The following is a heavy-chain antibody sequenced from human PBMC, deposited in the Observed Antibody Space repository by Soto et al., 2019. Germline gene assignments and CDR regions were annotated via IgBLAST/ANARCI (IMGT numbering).Heavy chain of an antibody. CDR1: GYTFTTYE. J-gene: IGHJ6*02. D-gene: IGHD3-10*01. V-gene: IGHV1-8*01. Sequence: QVQLVQSGAEVKKPGASVKVSCKASGYTFTTYEINWVRQVPGQGLEWMAWMSPSSGNTGYVDQFRGRVTMTSNTSMTTAYMELSSLRSEDTAVYYCARVGGQLFGDHGMDVWGQGTTVTVSS. CDR3: ARVGGQLFGDHGMDV. CDR2: MSPSSGNT.